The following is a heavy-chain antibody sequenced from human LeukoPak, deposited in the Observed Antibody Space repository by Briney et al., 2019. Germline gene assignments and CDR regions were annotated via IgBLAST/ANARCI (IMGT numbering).Heavy chain of an antibody. J-gene: IGHJ4*02. CDR2: IKQDGSVK. CDR3: AAATTVTTVGNY. CDR1: GLSFSDHW. V-gene: IGHV3-7*01. Sequence: GGSLRLSCAASGLSFSDHWMTWVRHPPGKGLEWVATIKQDGSVKYYLDSVKGRFTISRDNAKNSLYLQMNSLGAEDTAVYYCAAATTVTTVGNYWGQGTLVTVSS. D-gene: IGHD4-17*01.